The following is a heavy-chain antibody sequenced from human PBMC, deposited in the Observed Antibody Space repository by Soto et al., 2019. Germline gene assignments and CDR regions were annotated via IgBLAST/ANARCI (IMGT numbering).Heavy chain of an antibody. D-gene: IGHD2-21*01. CDR2: IYYSGST. J-gene: IGHJ6*02. V-gene: IGHV4-31*03. CDR1: GGSISIGGYY. Sequence: PSETLSLTCTVSGGSISIGGYYWTWIRQHPGKGLEWIGYIYYSGSTCYNPSLKSRVTISVDTSKNQFSLKLSSVTAADTAVYYCAASCVGCGGFNYYGMDVWGQGTTVTVSS. CDR3: AASCVGCGGFNYYGMDV.